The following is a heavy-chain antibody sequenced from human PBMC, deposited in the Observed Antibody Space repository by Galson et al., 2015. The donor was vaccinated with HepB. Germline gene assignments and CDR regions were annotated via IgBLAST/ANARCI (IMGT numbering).Heavy chain of an antibody. Sequence: SLRLSCAASGFTFSSYAMHWVRQAPGKGLEWVAVISYDGSNKYYADSVKGRFTISRDNSKNTLYLQMNSLRAEDTAVYYCARDSFRIQLWRDYWGPGALVTVSS. J-gene: IGHJ4*02. CDR2: ISYDGSNK. D-gene: IGHD5-18*01. CDR3: ARDSFRIQLWRDY. CDR1: GFTFSSYA. V-gene: IGHV3-30-3*01.